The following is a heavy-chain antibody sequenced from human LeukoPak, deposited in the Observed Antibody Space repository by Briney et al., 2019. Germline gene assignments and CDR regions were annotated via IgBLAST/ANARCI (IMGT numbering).Heavy chain of an antibody. CDR3: ARLAKMANGGSFNFDY. CDR2: ISHSGGS. D-gene: IGHD1-26*01. Sequence: SETLSLTCAVSGVSFTGYSWTWIRQPPGKGLEWIGEISHSGGSNYNASLKTRLTISLDTPKKQISLRLSSVTAADTAVYYCARLAKMANGGSFNFDYWGQGTLVAVSS. CDR1: GVSFTGYS. J-gene: IGHJ4*02. V-gene: IGHV4-34*10.